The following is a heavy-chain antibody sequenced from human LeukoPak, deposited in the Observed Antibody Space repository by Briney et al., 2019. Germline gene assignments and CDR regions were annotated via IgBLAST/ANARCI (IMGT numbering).Heavy chain of an antibody. J-gene: IGHJ3*01. CDR1: GLTLNYDW. CDR2: IKSISDGETR. V-gene: IGHV3-15*01. D-gene: IGHD2-2*01. Sequence: GGSLRLSCAASGLTLNYDWMTWVRQAPGKGLEWVGRIKSISDGETRDYAAPVKGRFTMSRDDSRNTVYLQMSSLKTEDTAVYYCARDRYCASSTCPGAFDLWGQGTEVTVSS. CDR3: ARDRYCASSTCPGAFDL.